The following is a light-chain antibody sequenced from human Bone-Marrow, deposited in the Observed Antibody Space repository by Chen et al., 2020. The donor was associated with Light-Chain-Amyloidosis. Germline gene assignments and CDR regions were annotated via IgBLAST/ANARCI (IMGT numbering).Light chain of an antibody. CDR3: QSAESSGTYEVI. CDR1: DLPTKY. Sequence: SYELTQPPSVSVSPGQTARITCSGDDLPTKYAYWYQQKPGQAPVLVIHRETERQSGISERFSGSSSGTAATLTIRGVQAEDEADNHCQSAESSGTYEVIFGGGTKRTVL. V-gene: IGLV3-25*03. CDR2: RET. J-gene: IGLJ2*01.